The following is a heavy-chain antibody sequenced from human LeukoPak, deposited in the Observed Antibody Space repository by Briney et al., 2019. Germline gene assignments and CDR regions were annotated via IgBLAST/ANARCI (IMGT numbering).Heavy chain of an antibody. D-gene: IGHD3-22*01. Sequence: SETLSLTYTVSGGSISSSSYYWGWIRQPPGKGLEWIGSIYYSGSTYYNPSLKSRVTISVDTSKNQFSLKLSSVTAADTAVYYCARDTYYYDSSGYPWFDPWGQGTLVTVSS. J-gene: IGHJ5*02. V-gene: IGHV4-39*07. CDR1: GGSISSSSYY. CDR3: ARDTYYYDSSGYPWFDP. CDR2: IYYSGST.